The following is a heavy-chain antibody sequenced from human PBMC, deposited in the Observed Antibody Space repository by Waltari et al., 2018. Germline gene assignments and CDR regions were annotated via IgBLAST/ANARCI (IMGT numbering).Heavy chain of an antibody. V-gene: IGHV1-69*04. D-gene: IGHD6-25*01. CDR2: IIPILGIA. Sequence: QVQLVQSGAEVKKPGSSVKVSCKASGGTFSSYAISWVRQAPGQGLEWMGGIIPILGIANYATKFQGRVTITADESTSTAYMELSSLRSEDTAVYYCARDPSIGRPPNWFDPWGQGTLVTVSS. CDR1: GGTFSSYA. J-gene: IGHJ5*02. CDR3: ARDPSIGRPPNWFDP.